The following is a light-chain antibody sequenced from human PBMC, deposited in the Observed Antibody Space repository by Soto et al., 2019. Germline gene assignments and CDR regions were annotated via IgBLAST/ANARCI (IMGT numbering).Light chain of an antibody. CDR2: DAS. Sequence: ADRVTITCQASQDISNYLNWYQQKPGKAPKLLIYDASNLETGVPSRFSGSGSGTEFTLTISSLQPEDFATYYCLQHNSYPWTFGQGTKVDI. CDR1: QDISNY. J-gene: IGKJ1*01. CDR3: LQHNSYPWT. V-gene: IGKV1-33*01.